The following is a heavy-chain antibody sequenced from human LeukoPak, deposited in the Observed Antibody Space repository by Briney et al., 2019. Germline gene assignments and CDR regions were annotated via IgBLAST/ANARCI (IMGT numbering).Heavy chain of an antibody. Sequence: PGGSLRLSCTASGFTFGDYAMSWIRQAPGKGLEWVSLIYSGGNTYYADSVRGRFSISRGNSKNTLYLQMNSLRAEDTAIYYCAVYSSLDYWSQGTLVTVSS. CDR1: GFTFGDYA. J-gene: IGHJ4*02. CDR2: IYSGGNT. CDR3: AVYSSLDY. D-gene: IGHD3-22*01. V-gene: IGHV3-53*01.